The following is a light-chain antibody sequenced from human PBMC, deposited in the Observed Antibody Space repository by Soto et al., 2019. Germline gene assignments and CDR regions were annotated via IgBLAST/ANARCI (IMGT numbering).Light chain of an antibody. V-gene: IGKV1-39*01. CDR1: QSIISY. J-gene: IGKJ4*01. CDR3: QQSYSTPPLT. CDR2: ATS. Sequence: DIQMTQSPSSLSTSVVDRVTITFRASQSIISYLYWYQQKPGKAPKLLIYATSSLQSGVPSRFSGSGSGTDFTLTISSLQPEDFATYYCQQSYSTPPLTFGGGSKVDIK.